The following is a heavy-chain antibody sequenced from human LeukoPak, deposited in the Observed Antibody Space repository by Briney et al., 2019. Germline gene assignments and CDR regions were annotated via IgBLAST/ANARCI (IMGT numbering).Heavy chain of an antibody. V-gene: IGHV3-66*02. J-gene: IGHJ4*02. CDR2: IYSGGST. Sequence: GGYLRLSCAASGFTVSSNYMSWVGQAPGKGLEWVSVIYSGGSTYYADSVKGRFTISRDNSKNTLYLQMNSLRAEDTAVYYCARDRRYYDSSGATYFDYWGQGTLVTVSP. CDR1: GFTVSSNY. CDR3: ARDRRYYDSSGATYFDY. D-gene: IGHD3-22*01.